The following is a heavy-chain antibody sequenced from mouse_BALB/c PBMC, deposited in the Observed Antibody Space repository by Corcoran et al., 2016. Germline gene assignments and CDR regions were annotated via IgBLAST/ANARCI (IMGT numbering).Heavy chain of an antibody. CDR3: ARDGNYDFDY. J-gene: IGHJ2*01. CDR2: IFPGSGNT. CDR1: GYSFTSYY. D-gene: IGHD2-1*01. V-gene: IGHV1-66*01. Sequence: QVQLQQSGPELVKPGASVKISCKASGYSFTSYYIHWVKQRPGQGIEWIGWIFPGSGNTKYNEKFKGKATLTADTSSSTAYMQLSSLTSEDSAVDFCARDGNYDFDYWGQGTTLTVSS.